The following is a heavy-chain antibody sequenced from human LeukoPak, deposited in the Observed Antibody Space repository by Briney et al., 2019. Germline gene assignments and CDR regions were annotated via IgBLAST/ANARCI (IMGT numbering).Heavy chain of an antibody. D-gene: IGHD4-23*01. V-gene: IGHV3-74*01. Sequence: PGGSLRLSCVASGFTFSTYWMHWVRQAPGKGLVWVSRIRSDGISTGYADSVKGRFTISRDNAKNTLYLQMNSPRAEDTAVYYCARDRDYGGNWFDPWGQGTLVTVSS. J-gene: IGHJ5*02. CDR2: IRSDGIST. CDR3: ARDRDYGGNWFDP. CDR1: GFTFSTYW.